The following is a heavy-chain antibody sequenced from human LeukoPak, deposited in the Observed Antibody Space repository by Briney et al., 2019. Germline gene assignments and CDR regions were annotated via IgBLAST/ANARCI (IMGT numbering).Heavy chain of an antibody. V-gene: IGHV3-9*01. CDR2: ISWNSGSI. D-gene: IGHD3-10*01. Sequence: PGGSLRLSCAASGFTFDDYAMHWVRQAPGKGLEWVSGISWNSGSIGYADSVKGRFTISRDNAKNSLYLQMNSLRAEDTALYYCAKDRLVRGGIDYWGQGTLVTVSS. J-gene: IGHJ4*02. CDR1: GFTFDDYA. CDR3: AKDRLVRGGIDY.